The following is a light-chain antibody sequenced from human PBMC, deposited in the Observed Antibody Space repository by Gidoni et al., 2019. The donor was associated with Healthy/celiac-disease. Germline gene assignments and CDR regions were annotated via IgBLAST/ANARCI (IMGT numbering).Light chain of an antibody. CDR2: CAS. J-gene: IGKJ4*01. CDR3: QQYNNWPTLT. Sequence: EIVMTQSPATLSVSPGERATLSCRASQSVSSNLSWYQQKPGQAPRLLIYCASTRATGIPARFSGSWSGTEFTLTISSLQSEDFAVYYCQQYNNWPTLTFGGGTKVEIK. CDR1: QSVSSN. V-gene: IGKV3-15*01.